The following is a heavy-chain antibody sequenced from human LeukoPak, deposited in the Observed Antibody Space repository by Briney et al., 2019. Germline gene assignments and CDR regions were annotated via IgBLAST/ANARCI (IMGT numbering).Heavy chain of an antibody. Sequence: SETLSLTCTVSGYSISSGYYWGWIRQPPGKGLEWIGSIYHSGSTYYNPSLKSRVTISVDTSKNQFSLKLSSVTAADTAVYYCAREFRENTYDILTGWDYYYYMDVWGKGTTVTISS. V-gene: IGHV4-38-2*02. D-gene: IGHD3-9*01. J-gene: IGHJ6*03. CDR3: AREFRENTYDILTGWDYYYYMDV. CDR1: GYSISSGYY. CDR2: IYHSGST.